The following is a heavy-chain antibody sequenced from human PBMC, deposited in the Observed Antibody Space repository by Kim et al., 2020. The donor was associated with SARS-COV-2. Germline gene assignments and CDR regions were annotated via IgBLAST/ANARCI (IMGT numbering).Heavy chain of an antibody. D-gene: IGHD1-7*01. J-gene: IGHJ4*02. V-gene: IGHV4-31*03. Sequence: SETLSLTCTVSGGSISSGGYYWSWIRQHPGKGLEWIGYIYYSGSTYYNPSPKSRVTISVDTSKNQFSLKLSSVTAADTAVYYCASLWNYGDEQHYWGQGTLVTVSS. CDR2: IYYSGST. CDR1: GGSISSGGYY. CDR3: ASLWNYGDEQHY.